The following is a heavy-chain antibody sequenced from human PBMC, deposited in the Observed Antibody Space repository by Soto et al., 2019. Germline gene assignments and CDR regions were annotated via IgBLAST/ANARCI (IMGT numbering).Heavy chain of an antibody. CDR1: GGTFSSYA. Sequence: GASVKVSCKASGGTFSSYAISWVRQAPGQGLEWMGGIIPIFGTANYAQKFQGRVTITADESTSTAYMELSSLRSEDTAVYYCAFEPSYCSGSSCLFSVEGHYGMDVWGQRTTVTVSS. CDR3: AFEPSYCSGSSCLFSVEGHYGMDV. CDR2: IIPIFGTA. J-gene: IGHJ6*02. V-gene: IGHV1-69*13. D-gene: IGHD2-15*01.